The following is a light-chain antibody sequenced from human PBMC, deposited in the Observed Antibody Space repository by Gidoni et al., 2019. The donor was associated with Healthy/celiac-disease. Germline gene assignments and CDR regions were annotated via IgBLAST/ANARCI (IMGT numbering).Light chain of an antibody. V-gene: IGKV1-9*01. CDR2: AAS. CDR3: LHLNSYLIT. CDR1: QGISSY. J-gene: IGKJ5*01. Sequence: DIQLTQSPSFLSASVGDRVTITCWASQGISSYLDWYQQKTGKAPKLLIYAASTLQSGVPSRFSGSGSGTEFTLTISILQPEDFATYYCLHLNSYLITFGQGTRLEIK.